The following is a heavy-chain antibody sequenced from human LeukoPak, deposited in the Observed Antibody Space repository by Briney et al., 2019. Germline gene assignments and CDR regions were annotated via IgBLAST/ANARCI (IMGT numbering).Heavy chain of an antibody. V-gene: IGHV1-2*02. CDR3: ARVWWNAFDI. Sequence: ASVTVSCKASSYTFTGYYIHWVRQAPGQGLEWMGWINFNNAGTNNAQKFQGRITMTRDTSLSTVYMELTSLRYDDTAVYFCARVWWNAFDIWGQGTMVTVSS. J-gene: IGHJ3*02. D-gene: IGHD2-21*01. CDR2: INFNNAGT. CDR1: SYTFTGYY.